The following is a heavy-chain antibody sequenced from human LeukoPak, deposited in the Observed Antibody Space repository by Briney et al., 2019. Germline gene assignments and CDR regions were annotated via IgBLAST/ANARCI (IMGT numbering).Heavy chain of an antibody. D-gene: IGHD6-13*01. CDR2: MNPNSGNT. J-gene: IGHJ5*02. CDR3: ARGKAAAGLYNWFDP. CDR1: GYTFTSYD. V-gene: IGHV1-8*01. Sequence: ASVKVSCKASGYTFTSYDINWVRQATGQGLERMGWMNPNSGNTGYAQKFQGRVTMTRNTSISTAYMELSSLRSEDTAVYYCARGKAAAGLYNWFDPWGQGTLVTVSS.